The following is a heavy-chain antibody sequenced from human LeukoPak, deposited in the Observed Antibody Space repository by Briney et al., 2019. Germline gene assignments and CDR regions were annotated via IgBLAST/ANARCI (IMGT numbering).Heavy chain of an antibody. Sequence: SETLSLTCAVYGASFSDYYWNWIRQAPGKVLEWIGEINHSGSTNYNPSLKSRVTISVDMSKDQFSLKLSSVIAADTAVYYCARGGGGDGEYPYFDYWGQGALVTVSS. J-gene: IGHJ4*02. CDR2: INHSGST. CDR3: ARGGGGDGEYPYFDY. V-gene: IGHV4-34*01. D-gene: IGHD4-17*01. CDR1: GASFSDYY.